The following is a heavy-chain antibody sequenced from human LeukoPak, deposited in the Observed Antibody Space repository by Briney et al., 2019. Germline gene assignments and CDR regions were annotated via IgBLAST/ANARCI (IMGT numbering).Heavy chain of an antibody. V-gene: IGHV4-61*01. D-gene: IGHD3-3*01. J-gene: IGHJ4*02. Sequence: PSETLSLTCTVSGGSVSSGNYYWSLIRQPPGKGLEWIGNIYYRGRSNYNPSLKSRVTISVDTSKNQFSLKLSSVTAADTAVYYCARDTGSDPNRVVQFDHWGLGTLVTVSS. CDR1: GGSVSSGNYY. CDR3: ARDTGSDPNRVVQFDH. CDR2: IYYRGRS.